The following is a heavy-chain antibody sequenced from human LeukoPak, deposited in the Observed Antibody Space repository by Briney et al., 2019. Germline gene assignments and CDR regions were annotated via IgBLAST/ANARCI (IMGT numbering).Heavy chain of an antibody. CDR3: ARGGVVVVAATPDAFDI. D-gene: IGHD2-15*01. Sequence: GGSLRLSCAASGFTFSSYSMNWVRQAPGKGLEWVAFIRYDGSYKYYADSVKGRFTISRDNSKNTVYLQMNSLRAEDTAVYYCARGGVVVVAATPDAFDIWGQGTMVTVSS. CDR2: IRYDGSYK. J-gene: IGHJ3*02. CDR1: GFTFSSYS. V-gene: IGHV3-30*02.